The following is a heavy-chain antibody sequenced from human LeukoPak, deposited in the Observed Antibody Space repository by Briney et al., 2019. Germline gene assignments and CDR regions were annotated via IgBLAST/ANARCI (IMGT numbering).Heavy chain of an antibody. CDR1: GFTFSSYA. CDR2: ISGSGGST. D-gene: IGHD3-10*01. J-gene: IGHJ4*02. Sequence: GGSLRLSCAASGFTFSSYAMNWVRQAPGKGLEWVSVISGSGGSTYYADSVKGRFTMSRDNSKNTLYLQMNSLRAEDTAVYYCANRPLGSGSNYGYFDQWGQGTLVTVSS. CDR3: ANRPLGSGSNYGYFDQ. V-gene: IGHV3-23*01.